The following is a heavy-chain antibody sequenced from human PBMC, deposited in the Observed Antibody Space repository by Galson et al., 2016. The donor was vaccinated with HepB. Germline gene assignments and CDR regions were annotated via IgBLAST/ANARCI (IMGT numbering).Heavy chain of an antibody. CDR3: ARDQIRATYFDFWGDNPAFRMRDF. CDR2: ITAYNGNR. J-gene: IGHJ4*02. V-gene: IGHV1-18*01. D-gene: IGHD3-3*01. CDR1: GYTFDRYG. Sequence: SVKVSCKASGYTFDRYGISWVRQAPGQGLEWMGWITAYNGNRNYAFKFQGRVTMTTDTSTNTAYMELKSLRSDDTAVYYCARDQIRATYFDFWGDNPAFRMRDFWGQGTLVTVSS.